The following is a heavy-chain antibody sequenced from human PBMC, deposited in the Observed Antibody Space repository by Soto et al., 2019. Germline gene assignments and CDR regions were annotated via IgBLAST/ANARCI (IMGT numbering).Heavy chain of an antibody. CDR2: IYTSGST. V-gene: IGHV4-4*07. CDR3: ARDRGYCSGGSCSHYYYYGMDV. CDR1: GGSISSYY. D-gene: IGHD2-15*01. J-gene: IGHJ6*02. Sequence: QVQLQESGPGLVKPSETLSLTCTVSGGSISSYYWIWIRQPAGKGLEWIGRIYTSGSTNYNPSLQGRVTMSVDTSKNQFSLKLSSVTAADTAVYYCARDRGYCSGGSCSHYYYYGMDVWGQGTTVTVSS.